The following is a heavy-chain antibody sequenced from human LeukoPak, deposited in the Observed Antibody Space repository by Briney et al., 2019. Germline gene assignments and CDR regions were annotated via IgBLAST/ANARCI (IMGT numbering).Heavy chain of an antibody. J-gene: IGHJ4*02. D-gene: IGHD3-16*01. CDR1: GFSFTNYW. V-gene: IGHV3-74*03. Sequence: GGSLRLSCAVSGFSFTNYWMHWVRQDPGKGLVWVSYISSDGSVTKYADSVKGRFTISRDNSKNTLYLQVNSLKTGDTAVYYCAKDPRAFRGYSYLDYWGQGTLVTVSS. CDR3: AKDPRAFRGYSYLDY. CDR2: ISSDGSVT.